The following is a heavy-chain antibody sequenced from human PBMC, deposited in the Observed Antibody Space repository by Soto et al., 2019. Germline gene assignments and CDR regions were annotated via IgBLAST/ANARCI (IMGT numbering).Heavy chain of an antibody. CDR2: MNPNSGNT. CDR1: GYTFTSYD. D-gene: IGHD5-12*01. CDR3: ARIGGYDSANDAFDI. J-gene: IGHJ3*02. Sequence: ASVKDSCKASGYTFTSYDINWVRQATGQGLEWMGWMNPNSGNTGYAQKFQGRVTMTRNTSISTAYMELSSLRSEDTAVYYCARIGGYDSANDAFDIWGQGTMVTVSS. V-gene: IGHV1-8*01.